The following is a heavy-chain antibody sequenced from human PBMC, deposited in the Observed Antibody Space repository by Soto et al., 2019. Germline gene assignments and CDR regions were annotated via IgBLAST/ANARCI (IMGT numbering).Heavy chain of an antibody. J-gene: IGHJ4*02. CDR3: ARDGRTGTTLPHGGLDQ. CDR1: GFTFRSYA. D-gene: IGHD3-10*01. Sequence: QVHLMESGGGVVQPGGSLRLSCAASGFTFRSYAIHWVRQAPGKGLEWVAIISYDGSTKFYTDSVKGRFTISRDNSNNTLSLQMNRLRSEDTAIYYCARDGRTGTTLPHGGLDQWGQGTLVTVSS. V-gene: IGHV3-30-3*01. CDR2: ISYDGSTK.